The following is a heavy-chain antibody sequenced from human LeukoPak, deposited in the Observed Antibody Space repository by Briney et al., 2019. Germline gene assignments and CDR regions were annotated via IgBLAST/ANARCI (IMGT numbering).Heavy chain of an antibody. CDR2: ISSSSSYI. D-gene: IGHD2-2*01. V-gene: IGHV3-21*01. CDR1: GFTFSSYS. J-gene: IGHJ4*02. Sequence: GGSLRLSCAASGFTFSSYSMNWVRQAPGKGLECVSSISSSSSYIYYADSVKGRFTISRDNAKNSLYLQMNSLRAEDTAVYYCAREVVPATNYFDYWGQGTLVTVSS. CDR3: AREVVPATNYFDY.